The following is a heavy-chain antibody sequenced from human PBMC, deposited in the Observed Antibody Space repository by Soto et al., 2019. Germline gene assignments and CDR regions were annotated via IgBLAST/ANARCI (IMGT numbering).Heavy chain of an antibody. CDR2: IYWDDDK. CDR3: AHIRTTYYYDSSGYYFDY. V-gene: IGHV2-5*02. D-gene: IGHD3-22*01. CDR1: GFSLSTSGVG. Sequence: SGPTLVNPTQTLTLTCTFSGFSLSTSGVGVGWIRQPPGKALEWLALIYWDDDKRYSPSLKSRLAITKDTSKNQVVLTMTNMDPVDTATYYCAHIRTTYYYDSSGYYFDYWGQGTPVTVSS. J-gene: IGHJ4*02.